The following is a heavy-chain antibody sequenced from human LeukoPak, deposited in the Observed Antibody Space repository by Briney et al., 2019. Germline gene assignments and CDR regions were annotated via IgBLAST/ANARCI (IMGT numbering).Heavy chain of an antibody. Sequence: SETLSLTCAVYGGSFSGYYWSWIRQPPGKGLEWIGEINHSGSTNYNPSLKSRVTISVDTSKNQFSLKLSSVTAADTAVYYCARGEQLVNWGQGTLVTVSS. V-gene: IGHV4-34*01. CDR3: ARGEQLVN. CDR2: INHSGST. J-gene: IGHJ4*02. D-gene: IGHD6-13*01. CDR1: GGSFSGYY.